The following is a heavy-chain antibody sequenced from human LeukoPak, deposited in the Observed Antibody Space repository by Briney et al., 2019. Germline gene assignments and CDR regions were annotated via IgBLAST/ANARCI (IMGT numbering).Heavy chain of an antibody. D-gene: IGHD6-13*01. J-gene: IGHJ5*02. Sequence: SETLSLTCTVSGGSISSYYWSWIRQPPGKGLEWIGYIYYSGSTNYNPSLKSRVTISLDPAKNQFSLKLSSVTAADTAVYYCATPESSTTWYWSDPWGQETLVTVSS. V-gene: IGHV4-59*01. CDR1: GGSISSYY. CDR3: ATPESSTTWYWSDP. CDR2: IYYSGST.